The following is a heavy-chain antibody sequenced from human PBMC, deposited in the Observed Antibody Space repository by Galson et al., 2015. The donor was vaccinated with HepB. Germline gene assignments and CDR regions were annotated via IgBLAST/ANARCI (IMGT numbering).Heavy chain of an antibody. J-gene: IGHJ4*02. D-gene: IGHD3-3*01. V-gene: IGHV1-2*02. CDR1: GYTFTGYY. CDR2: INPNSGGT. Sequence: SVKVSCKASGYTFTGYYMHWVRQAPGQGLEWMGWINPNSGGTNYAQKFQGRVTMTRDTSISTAYMELSRLRSDDTAVYYCARIPRDFWSGYPKETDYWGQGTLVTVSS. CDR3: ARIPRDFWSGYPKETDY.